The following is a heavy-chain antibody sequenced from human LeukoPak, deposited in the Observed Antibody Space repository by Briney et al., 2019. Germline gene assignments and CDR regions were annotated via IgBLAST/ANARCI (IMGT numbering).Heavy chain of an antibody. CDR3: ARGTVVPAAGPGRYDHYVMDV. V-gene: IGHV1-69*13. Sequence: SVKVSCKASGGTFRSYVISWVRQAPGQGLEWMGGIIPIFGTANYAQKFRGRVTISADESTSTAYMELSSLRSEDTAVYYCARGTVVPAAGPGRYDHYVMDVWGQGTTVTVSS. CDR1: GGTFRSYV. J-gene: IGHJ6*02. CDR2: IIPIFGTA. D-gene: IGHD2-2*01.